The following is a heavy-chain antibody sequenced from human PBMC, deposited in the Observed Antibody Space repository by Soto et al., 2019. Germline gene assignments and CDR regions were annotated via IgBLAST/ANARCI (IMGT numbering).Heavy chain of an antibody. CDR3: AADTVTLYYYYYGMDV. V-gene: IGHV4-30-2*01. J-gene: IGHJ6*02. CDR1: GGSISSGGYS. CDR2: IYHSGST. D-gene: IGHD4-17*01. Sequence: PSETLSLTCAVSGGSISSGGYSWSWIRQPPGKGLEWIGYIYHSGSTYYNPSLKSRVTISVDRSKNQFSLKLSSVTAADTAVYYCAADTVTLYYYYYGMDVWGQGTTVTVSS.